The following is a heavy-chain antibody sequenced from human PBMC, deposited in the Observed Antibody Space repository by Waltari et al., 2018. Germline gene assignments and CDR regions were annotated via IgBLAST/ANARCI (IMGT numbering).Heavy chain of an antibody. CDR3: ARISRSGWYYLDY. J-gene: IGHJ4*02. V-gene: IGHV4-59*11. Sequence: QVQLQESGPGLVKPSETLSLTCTVSGGSISSHSWSWIRQPPGKGLEWIGYIYYSGSTNYNPSLKSRVTISVDTSKNQFSLKLSSVTAADTAVYYCARISRSGWYYLDYWGQGTLVTVSS. D-gene: IGHD6-19*01. CDR2: IYYSGST. CDR1: GGSISSHS.